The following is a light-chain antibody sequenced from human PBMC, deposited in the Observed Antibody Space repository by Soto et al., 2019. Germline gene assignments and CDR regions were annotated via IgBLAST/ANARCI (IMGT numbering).Light chain of an antibody. CDR2: DDN. CDR3: ATWDTSLSAHVV. Sequence: QSVLTQPPSVSAAPGQKVTISCSGSSSNIGSHYVSWYQQLPGTAPKLLIYDDNKRPSGIPDRFSGSKSGTSATLGITGLQTGDEADYYCATWDTSLSAHVVFGGGT. V-gene: IGLV1-51*01. CDR1: SSNIGSHY. J-gene: IGLJ2*01.